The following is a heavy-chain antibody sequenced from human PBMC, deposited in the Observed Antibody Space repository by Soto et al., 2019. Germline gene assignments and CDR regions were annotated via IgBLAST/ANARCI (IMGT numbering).Heavy chain of an antibody. CDR1: GYTLTSDY. J-gene: IGHJ3*02. V-gene: IGHV1-46*01. Sequence: ASVKVSCKASGYTLTSDYMHWVRQAPGQGLEWMGIINPSSGGTTYARKFQGRVTMTRDTSTSTVYMDLSSLRSEDTAVHYCARHRRAFDIWGQRTMVPVSS. CDR3: ARHRRAFDI. CDR2: INPSSGGT.